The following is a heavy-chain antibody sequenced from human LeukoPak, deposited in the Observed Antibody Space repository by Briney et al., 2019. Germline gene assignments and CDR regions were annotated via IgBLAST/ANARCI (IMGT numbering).Heavy chain of an antibody. V-gene: IGHV1-46*01. Sequence: GASVKVSCKASGYTFTRYYLHWVRQAPGQGLEWMGIINPSGGSTTYAQKFQGRVTITADESTSTAYMELSSLRSEDTAVYYCASSGFIRDFWSGQRSNWFDPWGQGTLVTVSS. CDR2: INPSGGST. D-gene: IGHD3-3*01. CDR3: ASSGFIRDFWSGQRSNWFDP. J-gene: IGHJ5*02. CDR1: GYTFTRYY.